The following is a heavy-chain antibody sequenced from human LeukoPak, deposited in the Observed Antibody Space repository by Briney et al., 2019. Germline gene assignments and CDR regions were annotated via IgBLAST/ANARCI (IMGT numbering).Heavy chain of an antibody. D-gene: IGHD5-18*01. CDR2: IIPIFGTA. Sequence: ASVTVSFTASGGTFSIYAISWVRQAPGQGLEWMGGIIPIFGTANYAQKFQGRVTITADESTSTAYMELSSLRSEDTAVYYCAKGGYSYGPYNWFDPWGQGTLVTVSS. V-gene: IGHV1-69*13. J-gene: IGHJ5*02. CDR3: AKGGYSYGPYNWFDP. CDR1: GGTFSIYA.